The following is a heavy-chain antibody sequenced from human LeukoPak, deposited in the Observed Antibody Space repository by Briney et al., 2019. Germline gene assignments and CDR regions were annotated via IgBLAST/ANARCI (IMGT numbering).Heavy chain of an antibody. Sequence: GGSLRLSCAASGFTFDDYAMHWVRQAPGKGLEWVSGISWNSGSIGYADSVKGRFTISRDNAKNSLYLQMNSLRAEDMALYYCAQDIYPMVRGYFDYWGQGTLVTVSS. V-gene: IGHV3-9*03. CDR3: AQDIYPMVRGYFDY. CDR1: GFTFDDYA. D-gene: IGHD3-10*01. J-gene: IGHJ4*02. CDR2: ISWNSGSI.